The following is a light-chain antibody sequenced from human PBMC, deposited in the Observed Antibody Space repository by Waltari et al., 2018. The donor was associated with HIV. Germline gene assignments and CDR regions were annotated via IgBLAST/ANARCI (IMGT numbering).Light chain of an antibody. CDR2: GTS. Sequence: QSVLTQPPSVSGAPGQRVTISCTGSSSNIGAGYDVHWYQQLPGTAPNLLIYGTSKRPSGVPDGFSGSKSGTSASLAITGRQAEDEADYYCQSYDSSLSGWVFGGGTKLTVL. CDR1: SSNIGAGYD. CDR3: QSYDSSLSGWV. V-gene: IGLV1-40*01. J-gene: IGLJ3*02.